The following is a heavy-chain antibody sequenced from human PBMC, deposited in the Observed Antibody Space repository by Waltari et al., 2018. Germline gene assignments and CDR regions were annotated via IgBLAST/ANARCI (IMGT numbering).Heavy chain of an antibody. D-gene: IGHD6-13*01. Sequence: EVQLLESGGGLVQPGGSLRLSCAASGFTFSSYAIRLFRQAPGKGLEWVSAISGSGGSTYYADSVKGRFTISRDNSKNTLYLQMNSLRAEDTAVYYCAKASSWYIFDYWGQGTLVTVSS. CDR3: AKASSWYIFDY. CDR1: GFTFSSYA. V-gene: IGHV3-23*01. CDR2: ISGSGGST. J-gene: IGHJ4*02.